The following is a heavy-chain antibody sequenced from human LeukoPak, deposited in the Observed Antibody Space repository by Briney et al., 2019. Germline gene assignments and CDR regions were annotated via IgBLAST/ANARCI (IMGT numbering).Heavy chain of an antibody. CDR2: ISWDGGST. V-gene: IGHV3-43*01. D-gene: IGHD4-17*01. J-gene: IGHJ4*02. CDR3: AKSKTAVTTGYLDY. Sequence: GGSLRLSCAASGFTFDDYTMHWVRQAPGKGLEWVSLISWDGGSTYYADSVKGRFTISRDNSKNSLYLQMNSLRTEDIALYYCAKSKTAVTTGYLDYWGQGTLVTVSS. CDR1: GFTFDDYT.